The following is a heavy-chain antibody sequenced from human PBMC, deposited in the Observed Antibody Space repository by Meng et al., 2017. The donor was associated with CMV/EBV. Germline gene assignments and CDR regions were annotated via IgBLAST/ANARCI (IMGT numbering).Heavy chain of an antibody. J-gene: IGHJ6*03. CDR2: IVVGSGNT. CDR1: GFTFTSSA. V-gene: IGHV1-58*01. D-gene: IGHD2-2*01. Sequence: SVKVSCKASGFTFTSSAVQWVRQARGQRLEWMGWIVVGSGNTNYAQKSQERVTITRDMSTSTAYMKLSNLRSEDAAVYYCAADSVDGSHYSSTSYYFDDVYDMDDWGQGTTVTVSS. CDR3: AADSVDGSHYSSTSYYFDDVYDMDD.